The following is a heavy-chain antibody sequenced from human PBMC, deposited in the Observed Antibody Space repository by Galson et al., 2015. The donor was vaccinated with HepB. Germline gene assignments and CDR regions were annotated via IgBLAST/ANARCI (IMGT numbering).Heavy chain of an antibody. CDR1: GFRFNDYS. Sequence: SLRLSCAASGFRFNDYSMHWVRQVPGKGLEWVVGISWNSGTTGYADSAKGRFTISRDNAKNSLYLRMSSLRADDTASYYCAKGKWELLRNYFDHWGQGTLVTVSS. V-gene: IGHV3-9*01. CDR2: ISWNSGTT. J-gene: IGHJ4*02. D-gene: IGHD1-26*01. CDR3: AKGKWELLRNYFDH.